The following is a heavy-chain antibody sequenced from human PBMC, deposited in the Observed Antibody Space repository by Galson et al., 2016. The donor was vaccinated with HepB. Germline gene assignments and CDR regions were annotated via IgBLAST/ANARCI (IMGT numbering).Heavy chain of an antibody. D-gene: IGHD6-19*01. Sequence: SETLSLTCTVSGDSVSSGTYYWSWIRQPPGKGLEWIGYIYYSGSPNYNPSLKSRVTISVDTSKNQFSLKLSSVTAADTAVYYCARENIAVTGTLGVFDPWGQGTLVTVSS. J-gene: IGHJ5*02. CDR3: ARENIAVTGTLGVFDP. CDR1: GDSVSSGTYY. CDR2: IYYSGSP. V-gene: IGHV4-61*01.